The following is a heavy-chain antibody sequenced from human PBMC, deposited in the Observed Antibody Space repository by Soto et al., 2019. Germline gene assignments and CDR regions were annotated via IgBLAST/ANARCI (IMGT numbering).Heavy chain of an antibody. Sequence: SVKVSCKASGGTFSSYAISWVRQAPGQGLEWMGGIIPIFGTANYAQKFQGRVTITADESTSTAYMELSSLRSEDTAVYYCARVLDLDGYNFYFDYWGQGTLVTVSS. CDR3: ARVLDLDGYNFYFDY. J-gene: IGHJ4*02. D-gene: IGHD5-12*01. CDR1: GGTFSSYA. V-gene: IGHV1-69*13. CDR2: IIPIFGTA.